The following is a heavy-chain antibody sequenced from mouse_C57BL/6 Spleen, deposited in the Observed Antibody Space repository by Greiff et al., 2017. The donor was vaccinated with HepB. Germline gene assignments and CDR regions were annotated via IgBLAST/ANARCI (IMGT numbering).Heavy chain of an antibody. CDR1: GYTFTEYT. CDR3: ARHEFYDGYYGYAMDY. D-gene: IGHD2-3*01. V-gene: IGHV1-62-2*01. CDR2: FYPGSGSI. Sequence: VQLQQSGAELVKPGASVKLSCKASGYTFTEYTIHWVKQRSGQGLEWIGWFYPGSGSIKYNEKFKDKATLTADKSSSTVYMELSRLTSEDSAFYFCARHEFYDGYYGYAMDYWGQGTSVTVSS. J-gene: IGHJ4*01.